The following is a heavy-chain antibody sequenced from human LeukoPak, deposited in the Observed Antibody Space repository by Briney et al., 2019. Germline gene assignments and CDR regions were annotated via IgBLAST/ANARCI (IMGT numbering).Heavy chain of an antibody. V-gene: IGHV4-39*01. CDR1: GGSISSSSYY. J-gene: IGHJ4*02. CDR3: ARMDRASCYFDY. Sequence: SETLSLTCTVSGGSISSSSYYWGWIRQPPGKGLEWIGSIYYSGSTYYNPSLKSRVTISVDTSKNQFSLKLSSVTAADTAVNYCARMDRASCYFDYWGQGTLVTVSS. D-gene: IGHD2-2*01. CDR2: IYYSGST.